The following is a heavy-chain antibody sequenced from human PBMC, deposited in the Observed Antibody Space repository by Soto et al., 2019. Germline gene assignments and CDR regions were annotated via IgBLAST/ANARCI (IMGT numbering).Heavy chain of an antibody. V-gene: IGHV3-48*02. Sequence: VQLVESGGGLVQPGGSLRLSCAASGFTFSSYSMNWVRQAPGKGLEWVSYISSSSSTIYYADSVKGRFTISRDNAKNSLYLQMNGLRDEDTAVYYCARTPRGDSYGLPRDYYYYGMDVWGQGTTVTVSS. CDR2: ISSSSSTI. J-gene: IGHJ6*02. CDR3: ARTPRGDSYGLPRDYYYYGMDV. D-gene: IGHD5-18*01. CDR1: GFTFSSYS.